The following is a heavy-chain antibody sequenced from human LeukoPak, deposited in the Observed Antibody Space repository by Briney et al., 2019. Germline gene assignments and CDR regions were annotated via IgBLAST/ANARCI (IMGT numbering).Heavy chain of an antibody. CDR1: GFTFSSYA. J-gene: IGHJ4*02. Sequence: PGGSLRLSCAASGFTFSSYAMSWVRQTPGKGLEWVSAISGSGGGTYYAASVKGRFTISRDNSKNTLYLQMNSLRAEDTAVYYCAKSSSYDSSGYPDYWGQGTLVTVSS. V-gene: IGHV3-23*01. D-gene: IGHD3-22*01. CDR2: ISGSGGGT. CDR3: AKSSSYDSSGYPDY.